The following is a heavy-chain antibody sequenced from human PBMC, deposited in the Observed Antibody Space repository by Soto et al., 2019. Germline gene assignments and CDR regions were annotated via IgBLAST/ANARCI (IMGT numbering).Heavy chain of an antibody. Sequence: SETLSLTCTVSGGSINSYYWSWIRQPPGKGLEWIGYIFSSGSTTYNPSLKSRVIISVDTSKNQFSLNLSSVTAADTAVYFCVRSSPGYTFKFDTWGQGTLVTVSS. CDR3: VRSSPGYTFKFDT. V-gene: IGHV4-59*01. CDR1: GGSINSYY. D-gene: IGHD6-13*01. J-gene: IGHJ5*02. CDR2: IFSSGST.